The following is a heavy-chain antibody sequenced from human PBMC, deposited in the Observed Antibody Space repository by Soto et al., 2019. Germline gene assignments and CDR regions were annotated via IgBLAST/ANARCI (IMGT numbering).Heavy chain of an antibody. D-gene: IGHD3-10*01. J-gene: IGHJ3*02. V-gene: IGHV1-69*08. CDR2: IIPILGIA. CDR1: GGTFSSYT. Sequence: QVQLVQSGAEVKKPGSSVKVSCKASGGTFSSYTISWVRQAPGQGLEWMGRIIPILGIANYAQKFQGRVTITADKPTSTAYMELSSLRSEDTAVYYCARDRVRGVASDAFDIWGQGTMVTVSS. CDR3: ARDRVRGVASDAFDI.